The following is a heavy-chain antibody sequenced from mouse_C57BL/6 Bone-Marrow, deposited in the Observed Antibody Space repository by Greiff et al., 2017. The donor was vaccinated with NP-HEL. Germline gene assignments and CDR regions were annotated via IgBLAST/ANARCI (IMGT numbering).Heavy chain of an antibody. Sequence: EVKVVESEGGLVQPGSSMKLSCTASGFTFSDYYMAWVRQVPEKGLEWVANINYDGSSTYYLDSLKSRFIISRDNAKNILYLQMSSLKSEDTATYYCAREGTAYWGQGTLVTVSA. CDR3: AREGTAY. CDR2: INYDGSST. V-gene: IGHV5-16*01. J-gene: IGHJ3*01. D-gene: IGHD3-3*01. CDR1: GFTFSDYY.